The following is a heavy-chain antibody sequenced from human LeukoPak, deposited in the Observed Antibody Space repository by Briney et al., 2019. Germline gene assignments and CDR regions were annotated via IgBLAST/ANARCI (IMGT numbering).Heavy chain of an antibody. Sequence: EPGGSLRLSCAASGFSFSDYYMDWVRQVPGKGLEWIARSRSKGHRYSTEYAASVRGRFTVSRDESKDLLFLQMTSLKSEDTAVYYCARGSYCSGGVCPAPFDSWGQGSLVTVSS. J-gene: IGHJ4*02. V-gene: IGHV3-72*01. CDR1: GFSFSDYY. CDR2: SRSKGHRYST. CDR3: ARGSYCSGGVCPAPFDS. D-gene: IGHD2-8*02.